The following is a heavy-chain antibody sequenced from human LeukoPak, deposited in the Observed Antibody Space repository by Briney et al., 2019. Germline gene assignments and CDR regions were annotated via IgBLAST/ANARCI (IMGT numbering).Heavy chain of an antibody. CDR2: FSTYNGNT. CDR3: AIGQGVITWGGADVYDV. Sequence: ASVRVSCKASGYTFTNYGINWVRQAPGQRPEWMGWFSTYNGNTKYAQKLKGRVTLTADTLTSTAYMELRTLISDDTATYYCAIGQGVITWGGADVYDVWGQGTTVIVSS. V-gene: IGHV1-18*01. J-gene: IGHJ3*01. CDR1: GYTFTNYG. D-gene: IGHD3-16*01.